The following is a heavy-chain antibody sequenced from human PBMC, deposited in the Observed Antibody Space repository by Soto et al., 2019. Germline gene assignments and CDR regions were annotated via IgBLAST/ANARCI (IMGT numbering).Heavy chain of an antibody. V-gene: IGHV1-69*12. J-gene: IGHJ6*02. CDR1: GGTFSRYG. Sequence: QVQLVQSGAEVKKPGSSVKVSCTASGGTFSRYGISWVRQAPGQGLEWLGGIIPIFGTANYAQKFQGRVTITADEYTSTDYMELSRLRSEDTAVYYCARATEFGYYCGMDVWGQGTTVTVPS. D-gene: IGHD3-3*01. CDR2: IIPIFGTA. CDR3: ARATEFGYYCGMDV.